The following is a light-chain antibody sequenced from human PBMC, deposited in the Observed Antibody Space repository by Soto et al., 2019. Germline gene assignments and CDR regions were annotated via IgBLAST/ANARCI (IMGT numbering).Light chain of an antibody. CDR1: QTVSNN. J-gene: IGKJ1*01. Sequence: EIVMTHSPGTLSVSPGEGATLSCRASQTVSNNLAWYQQKPGQAPRLLIYGASTRATGIPARFSGSGSGTEFTLTISSLQSEDFAVYYCQQYNNWPRTFGQGTKVDIK. CDR3: QQYNNWPRT. V-gene: IGKV3-15*01. CDR2: GAS.